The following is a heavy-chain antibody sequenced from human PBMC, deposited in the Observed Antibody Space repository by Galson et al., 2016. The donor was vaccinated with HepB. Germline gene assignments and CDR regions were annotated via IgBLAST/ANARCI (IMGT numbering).Heavy chain of an antibody. V-gene: IGHV1-46*01. CDR3: ARDGPPNVAAGGWFDP. Sequence: SCKASGYAFTTYYIHWMRQAPGQGLEWLGIINPSGGVTGYSQKFQDRVTMTSDAYTRTVHMELRSLRSDDTAVYYCARDGPPNVAAGGWFDPWGQGTLVTVSS. CDR2: INPSGGVT. CDR1: GYAFTTYY. J-gene: IGHJ5*02. D-gene: IGHD6-25*01.